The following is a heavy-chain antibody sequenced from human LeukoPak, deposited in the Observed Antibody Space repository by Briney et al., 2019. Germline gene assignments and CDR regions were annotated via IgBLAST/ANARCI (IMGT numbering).Heavy chain of an antibody. V-gene: IGHV1-2*02. D-gene: IGHD2-15*01. Sequence: ASVKVSCNASGYTFTAYYMHWVRQAPGQGLEWMGWINPNSGVTNYAQKFQGRVTMTRYTSISTAYMELSRLTSDDTAVYYCARDSRGFSVDPWGQGTLVTVSS. CDR1: GYTFTAYY. CDR2: INPNSGVT. CDR3: ARDSRGFSVDP. J-gene: IGHJ5*02.